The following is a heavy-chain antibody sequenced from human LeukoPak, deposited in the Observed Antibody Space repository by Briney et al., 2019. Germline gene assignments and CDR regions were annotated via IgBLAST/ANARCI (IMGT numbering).Heavy chain of an antibody. V-gene: IGHV4-39*02. Sequence: PSETLSLTCTVSGGSISSTNYYWAWIRQPPGKGLEWIGNIYYSGSTYYNPSLKSRVTISVDTSKNQFSLKLSSVTAADTAVYYCAREGDYYYYYYMDVWGKGTTVTVSS. CDR2: IYYSGST. J-gene: IGHJ6*03. CDR1: GGSISSTNYY. CDR3: AREGDYYYYYYMDV.